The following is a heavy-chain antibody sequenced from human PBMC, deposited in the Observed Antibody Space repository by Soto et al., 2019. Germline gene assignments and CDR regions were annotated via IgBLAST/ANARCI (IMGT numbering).Heavy chain of an antibody. CDR3: VRDGGYYDSSEPFDY. J-gene: IGHJ4*02. CDR2: ISSNSNYI. Sequence: NPGGSLRLSCAASGFTFGSYSMNWVRQAPGRGLRWVSSISSNSNYIHYADSVQGRFTISRDNAKNSLFLQMNSLRAEDTAVYYCVRDGGYYDSSEPFDYWGQGTLVTVSS. D-gene: IGHD3-22*01. CDR1: GFTFGSYS. V-gene: IGHV3-21*01.